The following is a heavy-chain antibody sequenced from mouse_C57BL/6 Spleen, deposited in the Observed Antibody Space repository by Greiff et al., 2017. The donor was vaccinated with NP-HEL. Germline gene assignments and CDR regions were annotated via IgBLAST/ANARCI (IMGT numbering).Heavy chain of an antibody. D-gene: IGHD2-4*01. V-gene: IGHV5-4*01. J-gene: IGHJ4*01. CDR2: ISDGGSYT. CDR3: ARDGDYDYDRGYYAMDY. CDR1: GFTFSSYA. Sequence: EVKVVESGGGLVKPGGSLKLSCAASGFTFSSYAMSWVRQTPEKRLEWVATISDGGSYTYYPDNVKGRFTISRDNAKNNLYRQMSHLKSEDTAMYYCARDGDYDYDRGYYAMDYWGQGTSVTVSS.